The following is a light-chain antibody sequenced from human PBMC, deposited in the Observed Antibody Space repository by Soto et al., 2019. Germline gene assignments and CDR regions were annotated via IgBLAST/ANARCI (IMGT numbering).Light chain of an antibody. CDR2: DAS. Sequence: EIVLTQSPATLSLSPGERATLSCRASQSVSTYLAWYQQKPGQAPRLLIYDASNRATGIPARFSGSGSGTDFTLSISSLETEDFAGYYCQEWFNWPPVYTFGEGTEVEIK. CDR1: QSVSTY. J-gene: IGKJ2*01. V-gene: IGKV3-11*01. CDR3: QEWFNWPPVYT.